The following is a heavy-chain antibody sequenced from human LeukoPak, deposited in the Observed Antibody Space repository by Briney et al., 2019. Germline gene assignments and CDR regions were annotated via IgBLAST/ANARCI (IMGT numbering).Heavy chain of an antibody. D-gene: IGHD2-21*01. CDR3: AKGGDWMQDAFDI. J-gene: IGHJ3*02. V-gene: IGHV3-23*01. CDR2: ISGSGGNI. Sequence: GGSLRLSCAASGFTFTSYVMSWVRQAPGKGLEWVSSISGSGGNIDYADSVKGRLTISRDNPKKTVYLQMNNLRVEDTAVYYCAKGGDWMQDAFDIWGQGTMVTVSS. CDR1: GFTFTSYV.